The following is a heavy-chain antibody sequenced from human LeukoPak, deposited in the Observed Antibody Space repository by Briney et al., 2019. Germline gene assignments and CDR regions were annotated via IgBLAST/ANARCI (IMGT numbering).Heavy chain of an antibody. CDR2: IYPGDSDT. Sequence: GESLKISCKGSGYRFTNYWIGWVRQMPGKGLEWMGIIYPGDSDTRYSPSFQGQVTISADKSISTAYLQWSSLKASDTAMYYCARSAPSMLGYYYGMDVWGKGTTVTVSS. D-gene: IGHD2-2*01. J-gene: IGHJ6*04. V-gene: IGHV5-51*01. CDR1: GYRFTNYW. CDR3: ARSAPSMLGYYYGMDV.